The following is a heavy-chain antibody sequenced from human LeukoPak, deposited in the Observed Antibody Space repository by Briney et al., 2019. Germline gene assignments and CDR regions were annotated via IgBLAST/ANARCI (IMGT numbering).Heavy chain of an antibody. Sequence: ASVKVSCKASGYTFTSYDINWVRQATGQGLEWMGWMNPNSGNTGYAQKFQGRVTMTRNTSTSTAYMELSSLRSEDTAVYYCAREEVDPAGMDVWGQGTTVTVSS. J-gene: IGHJ6*02. CDR3: AREEVDPAGMDV. CDR1: GYTFTSYD. CDR2: MNPNSGNT. V-gene: IGHV1-8*01. D-gene: IGHD5-12*01.